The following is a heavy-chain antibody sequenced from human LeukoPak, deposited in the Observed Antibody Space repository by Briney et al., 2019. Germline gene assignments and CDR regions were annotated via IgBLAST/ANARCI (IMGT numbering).Heavy chain of an antibody. CDR2: ISGSGGST. D-gene: IGHD3-10*01. CDR1: GFTFSSYA. Sequence: PGGSLRLSCAASGFTFSSYAMSWVRQAPGKGLEWVSAISGSGGSTYYADSVKGLFTISRDHSKNTLYLQMNSLRAEDTAVYYCAKDRLWFGEFDDAFDIWGQGTMVTVSS. J-gene: IGHJ3*02. CDR3: AKDRLWFGEFDDAFDI. V-gene: IGHV3-23*01.